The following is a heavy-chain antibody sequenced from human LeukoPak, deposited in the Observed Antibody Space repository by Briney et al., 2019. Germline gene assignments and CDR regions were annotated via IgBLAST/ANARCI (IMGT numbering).Heavy chain of an antibody. J-gene: IGHJ4*02. CDR2: ISSTSTYI. Sequence: PGGSLRISCAASGFIFSSYSMNWVRHAQGKGLEWVSSISSTSTYIHYADSLKGRFTISRDNARNSLYLQINSLRVEDTAVYYCARVQRGEMATFDYWGQGTLVTVSS. CDR1: GFIFSSYS. V-gene: IGHV3-21*01. CDR3: ARVQRGEMATFDY. D-gene: IGHD5-24*01.